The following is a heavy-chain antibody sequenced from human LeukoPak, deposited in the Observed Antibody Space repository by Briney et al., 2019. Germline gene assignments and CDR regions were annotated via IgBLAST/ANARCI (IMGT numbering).Heavy chain of an antibody. CDR2: IKEDGSAK. J-gene: IGHJ4*02. D-gene: IGHD5-24*01. Sequence: VGSVRLSCVDSGFTFSTSWMAWVRQAPGKGLEWVANIKEDGSAKNYVGSVRGRFTVSRDNAKKSVYLEMNSLRAEDMAVYYCARDRAYNRFDYWGQGTLVTVSS. CDR3: ARDRAYNRFDY. V-gene: IGHV3-7*01. CDR1: GFTFSTSW.